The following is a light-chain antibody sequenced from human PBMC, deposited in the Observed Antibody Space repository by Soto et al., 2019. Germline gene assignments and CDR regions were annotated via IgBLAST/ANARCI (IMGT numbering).Light chain of an antibody. CDR2: AAS. CDR1: QSIDTY. Sequence: DIQMTQSPSSLSASFGDRVTLPCRASQSIDTYLNWYQQKLGTAPTLLMYAASTLHSGVPSRFSGSGSGTEFTLTISSLQREDFATYFCQQSHSTPYTFGQGTKLEI. CDR3: QQSHSTPYT. V-gene: IGKV1-39*01. J-gene: IGKJ2*01.